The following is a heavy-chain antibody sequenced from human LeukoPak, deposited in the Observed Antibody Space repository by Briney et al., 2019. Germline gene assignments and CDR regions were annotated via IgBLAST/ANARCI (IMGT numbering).Heavy chain of an antibody. J-gene: IGHJ3*02. CDR1: GGSISSSY. V-gene: IGHV4-39*01. D-gene: IGHD1-26*01. CDR3: ARQTSGMAFDI. CDR2: IYYSGNT. Sequence: SETLSLTCTVSGGSISSSYWGWIRQPPGKGLEWIGTIYYSGNTNYSPSLESRVTVSVDTSTNQFSLKLSSVTAADTAVYHCARQTSGMAFDIWGQGIMVTVSS.